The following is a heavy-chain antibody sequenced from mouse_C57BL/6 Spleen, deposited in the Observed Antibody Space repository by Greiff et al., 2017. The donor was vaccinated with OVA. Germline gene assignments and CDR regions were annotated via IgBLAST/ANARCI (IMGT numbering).Heavy chain of an antibody. Sequence: QVQLQQPGAELVKPGASVKLSCKASGYTFTSYWMHWVKQRPGQGLEWIGMIPPNSGSTNYNEKFKSKATLTVDKSSSTAYMQLSSLTSEDSAVYYCARRNWDGGFAYWGQGTLVTVSA. CDR3: ARRNWDGGFAY. J-gene: IGHJ3*01. CDR2: IPPNSGST. V-gene: IGHV1-64*01. D-gene: IGHD4-1*01. CDR1: GYTFTSYW.